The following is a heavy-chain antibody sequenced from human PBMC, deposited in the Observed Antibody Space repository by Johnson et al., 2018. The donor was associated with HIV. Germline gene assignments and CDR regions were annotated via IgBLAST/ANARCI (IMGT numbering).Heavy chain of an antibody. CDR3: VRDDYAFHI. J-gene: IGHJ3*02. CDR2: IYSGGST. CDR1: GFTVSSNY. Sequence: VQLVETGGGLIQPGGSLRLSCAASGFTVSSNYMSWVRQAPGKGLEWVSVIYSGGSTYYADSVQGRFTISRDNTKNTLSLEMKSLRADDTAVYYCVRDDYAFHIWGQGTVVTVSS. V-gene: IGHV3-53*02. D-gene: IGHD2-21*02.